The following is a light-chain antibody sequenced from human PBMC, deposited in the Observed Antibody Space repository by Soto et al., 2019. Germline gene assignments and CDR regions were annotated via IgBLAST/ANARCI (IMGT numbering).Light chain of an antibody. CDR1: SSDIGGHNF. CDR3: SSYTTSSYVV. Sequence: QSALTQPAAVSGSPGQSITISCTGNSSDIGGHNFVSWYQHHPGKAPKLLIYEVSYRASGVSNRFTGSKSANTASLTISGLQAEDEADYSCSSYTTSSYVVFGGGTKVTVL. V-gene: IGLV2-14*01. J-gene: IGLJ2*01. CDR2: EVS.